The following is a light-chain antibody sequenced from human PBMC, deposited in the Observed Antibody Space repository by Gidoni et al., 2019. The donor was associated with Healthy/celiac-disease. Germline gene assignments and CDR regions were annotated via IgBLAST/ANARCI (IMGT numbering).Light chain of an antibody. V-gene: IGLV1-40*01. J-gene: IGLJ2*01. CDR2: GNS. CDR1: SSNIGAGYD. Sequence: SVLTQPPSGARAQGQRVTISCTGSSSNIGAGYDVHWYQQLPGTAPKLLIYGNSNRPSGVPDRFSGSKSGPSASLAITGLQAEDAAYYYCQSYDSSLSGVVFGGGTKLTVL. CDR3: QSYDSSLSGVV.